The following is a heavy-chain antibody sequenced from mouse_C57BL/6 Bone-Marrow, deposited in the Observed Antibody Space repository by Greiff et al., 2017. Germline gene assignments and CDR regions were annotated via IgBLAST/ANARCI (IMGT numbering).Heavy chain of an antibody. CDR2: ISNGGGST. Sequence: EVQLVESGGGLVQPGGSLKLSCAASGFTFSDYYMYWVRQTPEKRLEWVAYISNGGGSTYYPDTVKGRFTISRDNAKNTLYLQMSRLKSEDTAMYYCARDYSNYPRFAYWGQGTLVTVSA. CDR3: ARDYSNYPRFAY. CDR1: GFTFSDYY. V-gene: IGHV5-12*01. D-gene: IGHD2-5*01. J-gene: IGHJ3*01.